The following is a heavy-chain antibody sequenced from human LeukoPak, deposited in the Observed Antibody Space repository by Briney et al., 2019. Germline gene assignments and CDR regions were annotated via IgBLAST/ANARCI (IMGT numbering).Heavy chain of an antibody. CDR1: GYTFTSYA. J-gene: IGHJ4*02. CDR2: INAGNGDT. V-gene: IGHV1-3*01. CDR3: ARDRGGTGDFDY. Sequence: LGASVKVSCKASGYTFTSYATHWVRRAPGQRLEWMGWINAGNGDTKYSQKFQGRVTIARDTSASTAYMELSSLRSEDTAVYYCARDRGGTGDFDYWGQGTLVTVSS. D-gene: IGHD1-1*01.